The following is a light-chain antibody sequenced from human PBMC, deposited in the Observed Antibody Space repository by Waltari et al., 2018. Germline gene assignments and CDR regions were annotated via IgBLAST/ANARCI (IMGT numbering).Light chain of an antibody. Sequence: CRASQSISSGLACYQQKPGKAAKLLIYKASSLESGVPSRFSGSGSVTEFTLTISSLQPDDFATYYCQQYNSYSMYTFGQGTKLEIK. CDR3: QQYNSYSMYT. CDR1: QSISSG. CDR2: KAS. J-gene: IGKJ2*01. V-gene: IGKV1-5*03.